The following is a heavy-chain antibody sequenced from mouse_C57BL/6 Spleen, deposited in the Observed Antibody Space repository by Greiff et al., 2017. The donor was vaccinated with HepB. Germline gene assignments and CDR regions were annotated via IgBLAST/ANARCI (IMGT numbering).Heavy chain of an antibody. V-gene: IGHV5-4*01. CDR2: ISDGGSYT. J-gene: IGHJ1*03. D-gene: IGHD1-1*01. CDR1: GFTFSSYA. CDR3: ARDPLYGSSSYWYFDV. Sequence: EVQGVESGGGLVKPGGSLKLSCAASGFTFSSYAMSWVRQTPEKRLEWVATISDGGSYTYYPDNVKGRFTISRDNAKNNLYLQMSHLKSEDTAMYYCARDPLYGSSSYWYFDVWGTGTTVTDSS.